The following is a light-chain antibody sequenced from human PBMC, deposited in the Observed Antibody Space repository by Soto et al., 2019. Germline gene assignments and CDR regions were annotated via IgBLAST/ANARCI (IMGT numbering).Light chain of an antibody. J-gene: IGKJ1*01. V-gene: IGKV1-8*01. CDR2: AAS. CDR1: QGISSY. CDR3: QQYYSYPRT. Sequence: AIRMTQSPSSLSASTGDRVTITCRASQGISSYLAWYQQKPGKAPKLLIYAASTLQSGVPSRFSGSGSRTDFTLTISSLQSEDFATYSCQQYYSYPRTFGQGTKVEIK.